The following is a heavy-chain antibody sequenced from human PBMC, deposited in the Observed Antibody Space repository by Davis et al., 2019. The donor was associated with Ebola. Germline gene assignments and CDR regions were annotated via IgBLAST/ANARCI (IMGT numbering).Heavy chain of an antibody. V-gene: IGHV4-4*02. J-gene: IGHJ6*02. Sequence: MPSETLSLTCAVPGGSISSSNWWSWVRQPPGKGLEWIGEIYHSGSTNYNPSLKSRVTISVDKSKNQFSLKLSSVTAADTAVYYCARARAVAYYYYGMDVWGQGTTVTVSS. D-gene: IGHD6-19*01. CDR1: GGSISSSNW. CDR2: IYHSGST. CDR3: ARARAVAYYYYGMDV.